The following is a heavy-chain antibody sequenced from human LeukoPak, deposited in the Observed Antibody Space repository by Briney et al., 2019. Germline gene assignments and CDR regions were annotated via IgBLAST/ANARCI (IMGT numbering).Heavy chain of an antibody. D-gene: IGHD3-3*01. J-gene: IGHJ4*02. CDR2: IYYSGTT. V-gene: IGHV4-30-4*01. Sequence: SQTLSLTCSVSGGSISSGDYFWTWIRQPPGKGLEYIGYIYYSGTTYYNPSLKSRITMSVDMSANQFSLRLTSVSAADTAVYYCARVAYYDFWSGSYYFDYWGQGTLVTVSS. CDR3: ARVAYYDFWSGSYYFDY. CDR1: GGSISSGDYF.